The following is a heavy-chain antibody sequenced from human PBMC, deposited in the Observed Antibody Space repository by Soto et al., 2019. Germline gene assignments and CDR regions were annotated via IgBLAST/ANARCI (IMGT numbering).Heavy chain of an antibody. D-gene: IGHD6-6*01. CDR1: GLTFSSYW. J-gene: IGHJ6*03. Sequence: PWGSLRLSCAASGLTFSSYWMSWVRQAPGKGLQWVANRKQDGSEKYYVDSVKGRCTISRDNAKYSLYLQMNSLRVEDTAVYFCARDLDEAAQFYYYYYYMDVWGKGATVTVSS. V-gene: IGHV3-7*01. CDR3: ARDLDEAAQFYYYYYYMDV. CDR2: RKQDGSEK.